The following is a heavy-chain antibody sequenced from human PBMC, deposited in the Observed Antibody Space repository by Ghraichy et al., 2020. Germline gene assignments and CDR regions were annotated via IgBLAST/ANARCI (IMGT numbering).Heavy chain of an antibody. CDR2: VRDNGGST. Sequence: GGSLRLSCEASGFIFNPYAMSWVRQAPGQGLEWVSYVRDNGGSTYYADSVKGRFTISRDNSKNTLHLQMNSLRADDTAMYYCARFLPDYVGVYYFESWGQGTLVTVSS. CDR1: GFIFNPYA. CDR3: ARFLPDYVGVYYFES. J-gene: IGHJ4*02. V-gene: IGHV3-23*01. D-gene: IGHD4-17*01.